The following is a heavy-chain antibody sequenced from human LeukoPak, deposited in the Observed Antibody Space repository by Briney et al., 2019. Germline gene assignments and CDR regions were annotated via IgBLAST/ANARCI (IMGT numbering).Heavy chain of an antibody. Sequence: PGGSLRLSCAASGFTFSNFWVTWIRQAPGKGLEWVANIKQDGIEKYYVDSVEGRFTVSRDNTKNTLLLQMDSLRAEDTAVYYCARGSSGYYCDHFQTWGQGSLVTVSS. CDR1: GFTFSNFW. V-gene: IGHV3-7*01. CDR3: ARGSSGYYCDHFQT. J-gene: IGHJ1*01. CDR2: IKQDGIEK. D-gene: IGHD3-22*01.